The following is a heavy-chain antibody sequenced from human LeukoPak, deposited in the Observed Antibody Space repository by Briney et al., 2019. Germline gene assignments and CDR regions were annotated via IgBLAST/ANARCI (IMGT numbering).Heavy chain of an antibody. CDR3: ARLIYDAAIGYAFDI. D-gene: IGHD3-22*01. CDR1: GYTFTGYY. CDR2: INPNSGGT. J-gene: IGHJ3*02. V-gene: IGHV1-2*06. Sequence: ASVKVSCKASGYTFTGYYMHWVRQAPGQGLEWMGRINPNSGGTNYAQKFQGRVTMTRDTSISTAYMELSRLRSDDTAVYYCARLIYDAAIGYAFDIWGQRTMVTVSS.